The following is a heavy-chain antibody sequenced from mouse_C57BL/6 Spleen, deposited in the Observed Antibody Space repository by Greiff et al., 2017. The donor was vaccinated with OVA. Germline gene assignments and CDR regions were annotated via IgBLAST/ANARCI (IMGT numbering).Heavy chain of an antibody. CDR2: ISDGGSYT. Sequence: EVKLQESGGGLVKPGGSLKLSCAASGFTFSSYAMSWVRQTPEKRLEWVATISDGGSYTYYPDNVKGRFTISRDNAKNNLYLQMSHLKSEDTAMYYCARDHDGYSRSWFAYWGQGTLVTVSA. J-gene: IGHJ3*01. CDR1: GFTFSSYA. D-gene: IGHD2-3*01. CDR3: ARDHDGYSRSWFAY. V-gene: IGHV5-4*01.